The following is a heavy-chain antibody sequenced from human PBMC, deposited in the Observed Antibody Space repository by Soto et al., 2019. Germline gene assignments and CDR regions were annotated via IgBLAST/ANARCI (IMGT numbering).Heavy chain of an antibody. Sequence: SETLSLTCVVYGGSFSGYYWSWIRQPPGKGLEWIGEINHSGSTNYNPSLKSRVTISVDTSKNQFSLKLSSVTAADTAVYYCARVGDYDFWSGYYYMDVWGKGTTVTVSS. CDR1: GGSFSGYY. D-gene: IGHD3-3*01. CDR3: ARVGDYDFWSGYYYMDV. CDR2: INHSGST. J-gene: IGHJ6*03. V-gene: IGHV4-34*01.